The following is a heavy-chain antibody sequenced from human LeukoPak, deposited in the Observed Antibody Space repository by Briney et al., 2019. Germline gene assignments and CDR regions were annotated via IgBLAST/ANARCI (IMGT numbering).Heavy chain of an antibody. V-gene: IGHV3-30*03. J-gene: IGHJ4*02. CDR2: ISYDGSNK. Sequence: PGGSLRLSCAASGFTFSSYGMHWVRQAPGKGLEWVAVISYDGSNKYYADSVKGRFTISRDNSKNTLYLQMNSLRVEDTAVYYCASSFAEAGTGYYFDYWGQGTLVTVSS. CDR1: GFTFSSYG. D-gene: IGHD6-13*01. CDR3: ASSFAEAGTGYYFDY.